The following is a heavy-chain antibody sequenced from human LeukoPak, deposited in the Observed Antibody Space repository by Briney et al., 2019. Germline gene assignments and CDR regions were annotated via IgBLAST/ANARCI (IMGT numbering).Heavy chain of an antibody. Sequence: GGSLRLSCAASGFIVSTNYIRWVRQAPGKGLEWGSVIYSSGGKHYADSVKGRFSISRDIGTNIVYLQMNSLTVGDTALYYCARGDSGGYFTFFFVHWGQGTPVTVSS. CDR2: IYSSGGK. D-gene: IGHD2-15*01. CDR1: GFIVSTNY. J-gene: IGHJ4*02. CDR3: ARGDSGGYFTFFFVH. V-gene: IGHV3-66*02.